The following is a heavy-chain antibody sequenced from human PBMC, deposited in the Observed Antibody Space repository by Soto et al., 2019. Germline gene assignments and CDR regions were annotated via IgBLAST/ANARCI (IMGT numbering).Heavy chain of an antibody. V-gene: IGHV3-33*01. D-gene: IGHD3-9*01. CDR2: IWYDGSNK. CDR3: ARDMDYDILTGYFDY. J-gene: IGHJ4*02. CDR1: GFTFSSYG. Sequence: QVQLVESGGGVVQPGRSLRLSCAASGFTFSSYGMHWVRQAPSKGLEWVAVIWYDGSNKYYADSVKGRFTISRDNSKNTLYLQMNSLRAEDTAVYYCARDMDYDILTGYFDYWGQGTLVTVSS.